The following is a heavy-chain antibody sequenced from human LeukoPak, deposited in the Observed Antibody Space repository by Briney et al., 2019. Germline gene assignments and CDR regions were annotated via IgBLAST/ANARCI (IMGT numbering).Heavy chain of an antibody. CDR2: INHSGST. CDR1: GGSFSGYY. J-gene: IGHJ4*02. Sequence: SETLSLTCAVYGGSFSGYYWGWIRQPPGKGLEWIGEINHSGSTNYNPSLKSRVTISVDTSKNQFSLKLSSVTAADTAVYYCARGGLGTGGYWGQGTLVTVSS. D-gene: IGHD1-1*01. CDR3: ARGGLGTGGY. V-gene: IGHV4-34*01.